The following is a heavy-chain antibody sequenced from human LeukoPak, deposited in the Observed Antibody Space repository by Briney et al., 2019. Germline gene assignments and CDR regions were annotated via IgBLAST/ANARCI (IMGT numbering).Heavy chain of an antibody. CDR3: ARESGYDFRAFDY. CDR1: GYSFTSYW. J-gene: IGHJ4*02. V-gene: IGHV5-51*01. Sequence: GESLKISCKGSGYSFTSYWIGWVRQMPGKGVGWGGIIYPGDSDTRYSPSFQGQVTISADKSSSTAYLQWSSLKASDTAMYYCARESGYDFRAFDYWGQGTLVTVSS. D-gene: IGHD5-12*01. CDR2: IYPGDSDT.